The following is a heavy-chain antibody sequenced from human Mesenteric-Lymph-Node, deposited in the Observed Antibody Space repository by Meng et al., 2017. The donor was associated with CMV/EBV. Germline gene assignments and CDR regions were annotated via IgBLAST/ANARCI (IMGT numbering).Heavy chain of an antibody. V-gene: IGHV3-48*04. CDR2: ISSSGSTM. J-gene: IGHJ6*02. D-gene: IGHD3-3*01. CDR3: TNSYESQINFYYYGMEV. CDR1: GFTFSSSA. Sequence: GGSLRLSCAASGFTFSSSAMTWVRQAPGKGLEWVSYISSSGSTMYYADSVKGRLTISRDNAKNSLYLQMNSLRTEDTALYYCTNSYESQINFYYYGMEVWGQGTTVTVSS.